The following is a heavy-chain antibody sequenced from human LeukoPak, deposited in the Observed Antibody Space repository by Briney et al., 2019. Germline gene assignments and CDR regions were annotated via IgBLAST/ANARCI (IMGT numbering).Heavy chain of an antibody. Sequence: ASVKVSCKASGGTFSSYAISWVRQAPGQGLEWMGGIIPIFGTANYAQKFQGRVTITADESTSTAHMELSSLRSEDTAVYYCVPYSSGPSHYFDYWGQGTLVTVSS. J-gene: IGHJ4*02. D-gene: IGHD6-19*01. V-gene: IGHV1-69*13. CDR3: VPYSSGPSHYFDY. CDR2: IIPIFGTA. CDR1: GGTFSSYA.